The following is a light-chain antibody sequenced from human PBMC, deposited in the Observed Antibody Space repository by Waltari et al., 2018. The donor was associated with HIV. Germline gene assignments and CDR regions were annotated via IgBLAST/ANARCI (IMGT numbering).Light chain of an antibody. CDR1: ASNFGSDF. CDR3: GTWDNRLSVGV. Sequence: QSVLTQPPSMSAAPGQRVTISCSGSASNFGSDFVSWYQHVPGTAPKLLIYENTKRPSGISYRFSGSKSGTSATLAITGLQTGDEAVYYCGTWDNRLSVGVFGGGTRLTVL. CDR2: ENT. J-gene: IGLJ3*02. V-gene: IGLV1-51*02.